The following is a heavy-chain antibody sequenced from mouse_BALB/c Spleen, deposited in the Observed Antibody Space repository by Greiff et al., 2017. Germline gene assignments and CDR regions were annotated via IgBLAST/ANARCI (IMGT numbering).Heavy chain of an antibody. CDR1: GFTFSSFG. Sequence: EVQGVESGGGLVQPGGSRKLSCAASGFTFSSFGMHWVRQAPEKGLEWVAYISSGSSTIYYADTVKGRFTISRDNPKNTLFLQMTSLRSEDTAMYYCAREGWDGAYWGQGTLVTVSA. CDR2: ISSGSSTI. D-gene: IGHD3-3*01. V-gene: IGHV5-17*02. CDR3: AREGWDGAY. J-gene: IGHJ3*01.